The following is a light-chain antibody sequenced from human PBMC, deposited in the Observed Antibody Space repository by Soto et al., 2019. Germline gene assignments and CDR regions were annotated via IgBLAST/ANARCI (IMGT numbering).Light chain of an antibody. CDR1: SSDVGGYNH. J-gene: IGLJ3*02. CDR2: DVS. Sequence: QSALTQPASVSGSPGQSITISCTGTSSDVGGYNHVAWYQQYPGKAPKLMIYDVSKRPSGVPYRFSGSKSGNAASLTVSGLQGEDEADYYCSSYAGSSWVFGGGTKLTVL. CDR3: SSYAGSSWV. V-gene: IGLV2-8*01.